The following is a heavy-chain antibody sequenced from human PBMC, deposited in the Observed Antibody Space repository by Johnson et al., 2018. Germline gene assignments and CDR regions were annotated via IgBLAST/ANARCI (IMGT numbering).Heavy chain of an antibody. CDR3: ARDPKSSGWVYMDV. D-gene: IGHD6-19*01. CDR2: ISYDGSNK. V-gene: IGHV3-30-3*01. CDR1: GFTFSSYA. J-gene: IGHJ6*03. Sequence: QVQLVQAGGGVVQPGRSLRLCCAASGFTFSSYAMHWVRQAPGKGLEWVAVISYDGSNKYYADSGKGRFTISRDNSKNTLYLQMNSLRAEDTAVYYCARDPKSSGWVYMDVWGKGTTVTVSS.